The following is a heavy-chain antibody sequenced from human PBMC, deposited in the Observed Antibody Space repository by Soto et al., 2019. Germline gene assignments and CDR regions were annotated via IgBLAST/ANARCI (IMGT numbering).Heavy chain of an antibody. CDR2: IKPGTSDI. CDR1: GYKFGSAW. V-gene: IGHV5-51*01. J-gene: IGHJ4*02. Sequence: EVQLVQSGADIKKPGESLKISCKGVGYKFGSAWIGWVRQMPGKGLEWMVIIKPGTSDIRYSPSCRGHVTISADEAVSTAYLQWSSLKASDTAMYYCARQLSHICDSWGQGTLVTVSS. CDR3: ARQLSHICDS. D-gene: IGHD3-3*02.